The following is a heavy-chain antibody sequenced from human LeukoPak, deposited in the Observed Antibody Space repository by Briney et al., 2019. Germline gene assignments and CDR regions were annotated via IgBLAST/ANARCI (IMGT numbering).Heavy chain of an antibody. CDR2: IYTSGST. CDR1: GGSISSYY. CDR3: AREGCSSTSCNIDL. J-gene: IGHJ2*01. D-gene: IGHD2-2*01. Sequence: SETLSLTCTVAGGSISSYYWSWIRQPAGKGLEWIGRIYTSGSTNYNPSLKSRVTMSVDTSKNQFSLKLSSVTAADTAVYYCAREGCSSTSCNIDLWGRGTLVTVSS. V-gene: IGHV4-4*07.